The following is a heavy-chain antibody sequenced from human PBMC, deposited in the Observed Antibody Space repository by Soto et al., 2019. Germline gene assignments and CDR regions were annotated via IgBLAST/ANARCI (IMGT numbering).Heavy chain of an antibody. D-gene: IGHD3-22*01. Sequence: SETLSLTCTVSGGSISSGDYYWSWIRQPPGKGLEWIGYIYYSGSTYYNPSLKSRVTISVDTSKNQFSLKLSSVTAADTAVYYCARVPYDSSGYYYDYWGQGTLVTVSS. CDR2: IYYSGST. CDR1: GGSISSGDYY. J-gene: IGHJ4*02. CDR3: ARVPYDSSGYYYDY. V-gene: IGHV4-30-4*01.